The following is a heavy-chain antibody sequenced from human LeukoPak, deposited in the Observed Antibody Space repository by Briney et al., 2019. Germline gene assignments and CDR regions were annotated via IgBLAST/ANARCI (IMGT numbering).Heavy chain of an antibody. J-gene: IGHJ3*02. CDR1: GGSISSGGYY. CDR3: ARVLSRPPDKYHIDI. CDR2: IYYSGST. D-gene: IGHD2/OR15-2a*01. Sequence: PSETLSLTCTVSGGSISSGGYYWSWIRQHPGKGLEWIGYIYYSGSTYYNPSLKSRVTISVDTSKNQFSLKLSSVTAADTAVYYCARVLSRPPDKYHIDIWGQGTMVTVSS. V-gene: IGHV4-31*03.